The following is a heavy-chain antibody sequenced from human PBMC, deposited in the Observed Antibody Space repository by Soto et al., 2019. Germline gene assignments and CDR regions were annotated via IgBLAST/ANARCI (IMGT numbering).Heavy chain of an antibody. CDR3: ASGGSSLNFDS. CDR1: GFTFRSYC. J-gene: IGHJ4*02. Sequence: EVQLVESGGGLVQPEGSLRLSCAASGFTFRSYCMQWVRQAPGKGLVWVSWINSDGSSTSYADSVKGRFTISRDNAKNTLYLQMNSLRAEDTAVYYCASGGSSLNFDSWGQGTLVTVSS. V-gene: IGHV3-74*01. D-gene: IGHD6-6*01. CDR2: INSDGSST.